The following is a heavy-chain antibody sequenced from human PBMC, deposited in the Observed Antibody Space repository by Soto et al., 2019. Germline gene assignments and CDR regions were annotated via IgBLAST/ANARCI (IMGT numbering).Heavy chain of an antibody. D-gene: IGHD6-13*01. Sequence: GESLKISCRCSGYTFSNFWIAWVRHLPGKGLEWMGIIYPGDHETRYSPSFHGKVTISADKSINTAYLQWSSLEASDSAFYYCARSPRSSPYFDYWGQGALVTVSS. CDR3: ARSPRSSPYFDY. CDR2: IYPGDHET. J-gene: IGHJ4*02. V-gene: IGHV5-51*01. CDR1: GYTFSNFW.